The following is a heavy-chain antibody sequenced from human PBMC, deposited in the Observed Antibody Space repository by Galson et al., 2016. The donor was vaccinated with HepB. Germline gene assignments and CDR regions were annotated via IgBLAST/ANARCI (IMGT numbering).Heavy chain of an antibody. CDR1: GFTLADYY. CDR3: ARSLAVAATGGDNGMDV. CDR2: IGGRDDYT. Sequence: SLRLSCAVSGFTLADYYISWIRQAPGKGLEWISYIGGRDDYTNYADSVKGRFTISRDNAKNSVDLHMNSLRGEDTAVYYGARSLAVAATGGDNGMDVWGQGTTVTVSS. D-gene: IGHD6-19*01. V-gene: IGHV3-11*03. J-gene: IGHJ6*02.